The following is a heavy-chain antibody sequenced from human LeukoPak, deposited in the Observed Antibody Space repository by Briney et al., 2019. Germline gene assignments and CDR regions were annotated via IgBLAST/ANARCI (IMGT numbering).Heavy chain of an antibody. CDR3: AKGVGYCSGTSCYAIDY. CDR2: ISGSGGST. J-gene: IGHJ4*02. V-gene: IGHV3-23*01. CDR1: GFTFSSYA. D-gene: IGHD2-2*01. Sequence: PGGSLRLSCAASGFTFSSYAMSWVRQAPGKGLEWVSAISGSGGSTYYADSVKGRFTISRDNSKNTLYLQMNSLRAEDTAVYYCAKGVGYCSGTSCYAIDYWGQGTLVTVSS.